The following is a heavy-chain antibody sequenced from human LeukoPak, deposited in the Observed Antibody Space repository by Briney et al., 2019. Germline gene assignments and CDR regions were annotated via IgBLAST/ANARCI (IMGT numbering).Heavy chain of an antibody. Sequence: PSETLSLTCAVYGGSFSGYYWSWIRQPPGKGLEWIGEINHSGSTNYNPSLKSRVTISVDTSKNQFSLKLSSVTAADTAVYYCARKRGRFFAYWGQGTLVTVSS. J-gene: IGHJ4*02. CDR1: GGSFSGYY. D-gene: IGHD3-3*01. CDR3: ARKRGRFFAY. V-gene: IGHV4-34*01. CDR2: INHSGST.